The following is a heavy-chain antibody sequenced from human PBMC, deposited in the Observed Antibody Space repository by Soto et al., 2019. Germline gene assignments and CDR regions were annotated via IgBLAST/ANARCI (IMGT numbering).Heavy chain of an antibody. Sequence: ASVKVSCKASGYTFTSYGMSWVRQAPGQGLEWMGWISAYNGNTNYAQKLQGRVTMTTDTSTSTAYMELRSLRSDDTAVYYCARDRDYDILTGTFWFDPWGQGTLVTVSS. CDR1: GYTFTSYG. J-gene: IGHJ5*02. CDR3: ARDRDYDILTGTFWFDP. CDR2: ISAYNGNT. V-gene: IGHV1-18*01. D-gene: IGHD3-9*01.